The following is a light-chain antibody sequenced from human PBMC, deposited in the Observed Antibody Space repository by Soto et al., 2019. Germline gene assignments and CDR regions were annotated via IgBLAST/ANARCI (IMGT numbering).Light chain of an antibody. V-gene: IGLV2-23*01. J-gene: IGLJ2*01. CDR2: EGS. CDR3: CSYAGSSALL. Sequence: QSAQAQPASVSGSPGQSITISCTGISTDVGSHDLVSWYKHPPGKAPKLIIYEGSKRPSGVSNRFSGSKSGNTASLTISWLQAEDEADYYCCSYAGSSALLFGGGTKLTVL. CDR1: STDVGSHDL.